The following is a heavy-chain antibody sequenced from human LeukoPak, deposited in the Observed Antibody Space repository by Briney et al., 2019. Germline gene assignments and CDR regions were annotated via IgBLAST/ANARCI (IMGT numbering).Heavy chain of an antibody. CDR2: IYPGDSDT. CDR1: GYSFTSHW. J-gene: IGHJ4*02. Sequence: GESLKISGKGSGYSFTSHWIGWVRQLPGKGLEWMGIIYPGDSDTRYSPSFQGQVTISADKSITTAYLQWSSLKASDTAMYYCVRKRDSSSWVDYWGRGTLVTVSS. D-gene: IGHD6-13*01. V-gene: IGHV5-51*01. CDR3: VRKRDSSSWVDY.